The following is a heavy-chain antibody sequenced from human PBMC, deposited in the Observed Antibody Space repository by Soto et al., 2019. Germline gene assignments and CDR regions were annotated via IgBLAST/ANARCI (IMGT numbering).Heavy chain of an antibody. CDR1: GGSISSYY. Sequence: PSETLSLTCTVSGGSISSYYWSWIRQPPGKGLEWIGYIYYSGSTNYNPSLKSRVTISVDTSKNQFSLKLSSVTAADTAVYYCARVLPPGGSCGFGPWGQGTLVTVSS. J-gene: IGHJ5*02. D-gene: IGHD2-15*01. V-gene: IGHV4-59*01. CDR3: ARVLPPGGSCGFGP. CDR2: IYYSGST.